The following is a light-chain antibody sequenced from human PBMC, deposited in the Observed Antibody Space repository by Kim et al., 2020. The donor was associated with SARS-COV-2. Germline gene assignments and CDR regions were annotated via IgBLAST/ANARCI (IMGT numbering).Light chain of an antibody. CDR2: QGT. CDR1: KLWDKY. Sequence: SPGQTASVTCAGDKLWDKYACWYQQKPGQSPVLVIYQGTKRPSGTPERFSGSNSGNTATLTISGTQAMDEADYYCQAWDSSTVVFGGGTQLTVL. V-gene: IGLV3-1*01. CDR3: QAWDSSTVV. J-gene: IGLJ2*01.